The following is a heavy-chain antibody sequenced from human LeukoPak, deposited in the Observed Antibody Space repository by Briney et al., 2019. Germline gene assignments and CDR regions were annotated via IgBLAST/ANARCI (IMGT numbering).Heavy chain of an antibody. D-gene: IGHD6-19*01. J-gene: IGHJ4*02. CDR2: INSDGSSP. Sequence: GGSLRLSCAASGFTLRGHWMHWVRQAPGKGLVWVSRINSDGSSPSYADSVKGRFTISRDNAKNTLYLQMNSLRDEDTAVYYCTRGTAVAGTDYWGQGILVTVSS. CDR3: TRGTAVAGTDY. CDR1: GFTLRGHW. V-gene: IGHV3-74*01.